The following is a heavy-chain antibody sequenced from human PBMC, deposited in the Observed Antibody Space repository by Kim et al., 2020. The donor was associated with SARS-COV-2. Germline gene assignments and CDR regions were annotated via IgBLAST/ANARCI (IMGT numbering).Heavy chain of an antibody. D-gene: IGHD5-18*01. CDR2: IYYSGST. J-gene: IGHJ4*02. V-gene: IGHV4-39*01. CDR3: ATSEYSYGYGYFDY. Sequence: SETLSLTCTVSGGSISSSSYYWGWIRQPPGKGLEWIGSIYYSGSTYYNPSLKSRVTISVDTSKNQFSLKLSSVTAADTAVYYCATSEYSYGYGYFDYWGQGTLVTVSS. CDR1: GGSISSSSYY.